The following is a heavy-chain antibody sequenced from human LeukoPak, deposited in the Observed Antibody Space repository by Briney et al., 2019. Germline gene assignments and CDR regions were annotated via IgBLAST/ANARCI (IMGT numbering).Heavy chain of an antibody. CDR2: ISGSGGST. CDR3: AKVSEYSYGDGFDY. J-gene: IGHJ4*02. D-gene: IGHD5-18*01. V-gene: IGHV3-23*01. CDR1: GFTFSSYA. Sequence: GGSLRLSCAAPGFTFSSYAMSWVRQAPGNGLEWVSAISGSGGSTYYADSVKGRFTISRDNSKNTLYLQMNSLRAEDTAVYYCAKVSEYSYGDGFDYWGQGTLVTVSS.